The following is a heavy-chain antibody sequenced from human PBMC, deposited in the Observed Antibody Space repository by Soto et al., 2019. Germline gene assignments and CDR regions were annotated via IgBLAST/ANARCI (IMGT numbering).Heavy chain of an antibody. CDR2: ISAYNGNT. CDR1: GYTFTSYG. CDR3: ARDPFSSGYALYYYYYYYMDV. Sequence: GASVKVSCKASGYTFTSYGISWVRQAPGQGLEWMGWISAYNGNTNYAQKLQGRVTMTTDTSTSTAYMELRSLRSDDTAVYYCARDPFSSGYALYYYYYYYMDVWGKGTTVTVSS. D-gene: IGHD5-12*01. J-gene: IGHJ6*03. V-gene: IGHV1-18*01.